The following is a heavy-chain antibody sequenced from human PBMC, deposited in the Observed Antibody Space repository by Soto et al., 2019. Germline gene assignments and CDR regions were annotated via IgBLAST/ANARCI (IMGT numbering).Heavy chain of an antibody. CDR1: GGSFSGYY. CDR2: INHSGST. J-gene: IGHJ4*02. Sequence: QVQLQQWGAGLLKPAETLSLTCAVYGGSFSGYYWTWIRQPPGTGLEWIGEINHSGSTNYNPSLKSRVTISVDTSKNQFSLRLPSVTAADTAVYYCARDTIPGLFDYWGQGTLVTVSS. V-gene: IGHV4-34*01. CDR3: ARDTIPGLFDY. D-gene: IGHD2-21*01.